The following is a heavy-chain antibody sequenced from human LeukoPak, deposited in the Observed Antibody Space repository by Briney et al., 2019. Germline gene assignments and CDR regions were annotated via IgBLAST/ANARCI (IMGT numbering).Heavy chain of an antibody. CDR2: IYYSGST. Sequence: MTSETLSLTCTVSGGSISSYYWSWIRQPPGKGLEWIGYIYYSGSTNYNPSLKSRVTISVDTSKNQFSLKLSSVTAADTAVYYCARGYCSSTSCPRPDAFDIWGQGTMVTVSS. D-gene: IGHD2-2*01. J-gene: IGHJ3*02. V-gene: IGHV4-59*01. CDR1: GGSISSYY. CDR3: ARGYCSSTSCPRPDAFDI.